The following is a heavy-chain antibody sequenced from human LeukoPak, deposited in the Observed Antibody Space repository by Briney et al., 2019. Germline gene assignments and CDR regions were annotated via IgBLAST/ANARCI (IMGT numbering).Heavy chain of an antibody. CDR3: AKGSDSGWYGAYFDY. CDR2: ISGGGGGT. D-gene: IGHD6-19*01. J-gene: IGHJ4*02. Sequence: GGSLRLSCAASGFTFSSYAMSWVRQAPGKGLEWVSAISGGGGGTYYADSVKGRFTISRDNSKNTLYLQMNSLRAEDTAVYYCAKGSDSGWYGAYFDYWGQGTLVTVSS. CDR1: GFTFSSYA. V-gene: IGHV3-23*01.